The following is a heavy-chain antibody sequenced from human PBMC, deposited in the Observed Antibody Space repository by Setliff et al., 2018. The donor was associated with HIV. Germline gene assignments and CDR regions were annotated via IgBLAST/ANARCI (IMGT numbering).Heavy chain of an antibody. D-gene: IGHD2-8*01. Sequence: SVKVSCKASGETFSSYAINWVRQAPGQGLEWMGVIIPIFATPDYTQTFQGRLTITADQSTTTAYMKLSGLTSKDTAVYFCAHMATQWDGFDIWGQGTMVTVSS. J-gene: IGHJ3*02. CDR2: IIPIFATP. CDR1: GETFSSYA. V-gene: IGHV1-69*13. CDR3: AHMATQWDGFDI.